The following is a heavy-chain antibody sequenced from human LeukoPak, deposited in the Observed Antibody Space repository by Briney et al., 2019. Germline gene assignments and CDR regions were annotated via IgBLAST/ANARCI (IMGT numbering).Heavy chain of an antibody. D-gene: IGHD3-3*01. CDR2: INHSGST. CDR1: GGSFSGYY. V-gene: IGHV4-34*01. CDR3: ARRRGLRFKGAITNLDY. Sequence: SETLSLTCAVYGGSFSGYYWSWIRQPPGKGLEWIGEINHSGSTNYNPSLKSRVTISVDTSKNQFPLKLSSVTAADTAVYYCARRRGLRFKGAITNLDYWGQGTLVTVSS. J-gene: IGHJ4*02.